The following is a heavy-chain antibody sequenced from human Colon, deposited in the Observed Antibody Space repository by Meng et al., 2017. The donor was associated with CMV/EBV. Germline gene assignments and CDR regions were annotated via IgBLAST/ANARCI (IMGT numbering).Heavy chain of an antibody. J-gene: IGHJ6*02. CDR3: TRRSGGGMDV. Sequence: GESLKISWAASGFTFSGSAMHWVRQASGKGLEWVGRIRSKANSYATTYAASVKGRFTISRDDSKNTAYLQLNSLKTEDSAVYYCTRRSGGGMDVWGQGTTVTVSS. V-gene: IGHV3-73*01. D-gene: IGHD3-10*01. CDR1: GFTFSGSA. CDR2: IRSKANSYAT.